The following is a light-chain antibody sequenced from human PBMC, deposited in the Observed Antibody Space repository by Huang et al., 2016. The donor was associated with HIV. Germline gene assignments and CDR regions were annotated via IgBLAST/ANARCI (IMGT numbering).Light chain of an antibody. J-gene: IGKJ2*01. V-gene: IGKV3-11*01. CDR2: DAS. CDR3: HQRSDWLYT. Sequence: EIVLTQSPATLSLSPGDRATLACRANQSISDFLAWYQQKPGQPPRLLIYDASHRATGIPDRLSGSGSGTDFTLTIRSLEPEDFAVYYCHQRSDWLYTFGQGTKLEIK. CDR1: QSISDF.